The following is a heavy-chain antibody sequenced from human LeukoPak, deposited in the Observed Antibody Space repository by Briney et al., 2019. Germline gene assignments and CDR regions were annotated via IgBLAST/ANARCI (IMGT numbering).Heavy chain of an antibody. CDR2: VYNSGST. CDR3: VRDRELYY. Sequence: SETLSLTCSVSGGSISIYYWSWIRQPPGKGLEWIGYVYNSGSTDYNPSLKSRVTISVDTSKNQFSLKVNSVTASDTAVYYCVRDRELYYWGQGILVTVSS. J-gene: IGHJ4*02. V-gene: IGHV4-59*01. CDR1: GGSISIYY. D-gene: IGHD1-26*01.